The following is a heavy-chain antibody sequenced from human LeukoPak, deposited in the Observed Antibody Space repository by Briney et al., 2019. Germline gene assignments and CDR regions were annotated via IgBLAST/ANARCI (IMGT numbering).Heavy chain of an antibody. CDR3: ARSNWDSNVGIDY. CDR1: GGSISSSSYY. D-gene: IGHD1-7*01. V-gene: IGHV4-39*01. CDR2: MYYSGIT. Sequence: KSSETLSLTWTVSGGSISSSSYYWGWIRQPPGKGLEWIGTMYYSGITYYNPSLKSRVTTSVDTSKNQFTLKVSSVTAADTAVYYCARSNWDSNVGIDYWGQGILVIVSS. J-gene: IGHJ4*02.